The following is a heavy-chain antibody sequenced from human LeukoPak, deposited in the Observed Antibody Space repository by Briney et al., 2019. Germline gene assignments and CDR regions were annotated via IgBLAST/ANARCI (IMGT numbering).Heavy chain of an antibody. V-gene: IGHV4-34*01. CDR1: GGSFSGYY. CDR3: ARDFRGSVDAFDI. J-gene: IGHJ3*02. Sequence: SETLSLTCAVYGGSFSGYYWSWIRQPPGKGLEWIGEINHSGSTNYNPSLKSRVSISVDTSKNQFSLKLSSVTAADTAVYYCARDFRGSVDAFDIWGQGTMVAVSS. CDR2: INHSGST. D-gene: IGHD3-3*01.